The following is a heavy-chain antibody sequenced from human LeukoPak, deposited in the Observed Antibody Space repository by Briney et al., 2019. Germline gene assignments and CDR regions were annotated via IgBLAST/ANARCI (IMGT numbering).Heavy chain of an antibody. CDR3: ARDIRGYYYDSSGYTSRGDY. CDR1: GYTFISYG. Sequence: GASVKVSCKASGYTFISYGISWVRQAPGQGLEWMGWISAYNGNTNYAQKLQGRVTMTTDTSTSTAYMELRSLRSDDTAVYYCARDIRGYYYDSSGYTSRGDYWGQGTLVTVSS. D-gene: IGHD3-22*01. CDR2: ISAYNGNT. J-gene: IGHJ4*02. V-gene: IGHV1-18*01.